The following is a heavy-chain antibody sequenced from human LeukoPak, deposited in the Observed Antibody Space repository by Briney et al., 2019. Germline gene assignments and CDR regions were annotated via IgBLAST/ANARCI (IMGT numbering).Heavy chain of an antibody. CDR1: GFTFDDYA. J-gene: IGHJ4*02. Sequence: GGSLRLSCAASGFTFDDYAMHWVRQAPGKGLEWVSGISWNSGSIGYADSVKGRFTISRDNAKNSLYLQMNSLRAEDTAVYYCARTTAMVRGVIPRPYYFDYWGQGTLVTVSS. CDR2: ISWNSGSI. V-gene: IGHV3-9*01. CDR3: ARTTAMVRGVIPRPYYFDY. D-gene: IGHD3-10*01.